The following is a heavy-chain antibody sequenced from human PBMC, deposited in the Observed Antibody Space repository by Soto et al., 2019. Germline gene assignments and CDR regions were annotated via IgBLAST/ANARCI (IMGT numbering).Heavy chain of an antibody. J-gene: IGHJ3*02. V-gene: IGHV4-31*03. CDR1: GGSISSGGYY. CDR3: ARVVGAYYDSSGYYLASDAFDI. Sequence: SETLSLTCTVSGGSISSGGYYWSWIRQHPGKGLEWIGYIYYSGSTYYNPSLKSRVTISVYTSKNQFSLKLSSVTAADTAVYYCARVVGAYYDSSGYYLASDAFDIWGQGTMVTVSS. D-gene: IGHD3-22*01. CDR2: IYYSGST.